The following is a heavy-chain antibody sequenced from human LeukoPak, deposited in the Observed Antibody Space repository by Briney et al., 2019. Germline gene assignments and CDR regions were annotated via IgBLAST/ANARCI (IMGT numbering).Heavy chain of an antibody. V-gene: IGHV3-9*01. J-gene: IGHJ4*02. CDR2: ISWNSGSI. CDR1: GFTFDDYA. CDR3: AKDSGRWSWNY. D-gene: IGHD3-10*01. Sequence: PGGSLRLSCAASGFTFDDYAMHWVRQAPGEGLEWASGISWNSGSIGYADSVKGRFTISRDNAKNSLYLQMNSLRAEDTALYYCAKDSGRWSWNYWGQGTLVTVSS.